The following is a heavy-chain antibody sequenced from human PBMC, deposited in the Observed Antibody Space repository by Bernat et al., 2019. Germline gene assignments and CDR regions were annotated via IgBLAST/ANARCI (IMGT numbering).Heavy chain of an antibody. D-gene: IGHD2-2*01. CDR2: IKSKTDGGTT. CDR3: TILGYCSGNSCRIPGS. J-gene: IGHJ5*02. V-gene: IGHV3-15*01. CDR1: GFTFSSAW. Sequence: EVQLVESGGGLVKPGESLRLSCAASGFTFSSAWMSWVRQAPGKGLEWVGRIKSKTDGGTTDYAAPVKGRFTISRDDSKNTLYLQMNSLKTEDTAVYFCTILGYCSGNSCRIPGSWGQGSLVTVSS.